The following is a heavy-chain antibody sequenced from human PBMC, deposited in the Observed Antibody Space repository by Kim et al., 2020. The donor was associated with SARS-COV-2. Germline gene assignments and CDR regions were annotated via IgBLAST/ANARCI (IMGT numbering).Heavy chain of an antibody. J-gene: IGHJ4*01. CDR3: ARDSAQYSGYDQPFDY. CDR1: GGSFSGYY. D-gene: IGHD5-12*01. Sequence: SETLSLTCAVYGGSFSGYYWSWIRQPPGKGLEWIGEINHSGSTNYNPSLKSRVTISVDTSKNQFSLKLSSVTAADTAVYYCARDSAQYSGYDQPFDYWG. CDR2: INHSGST. V-gene: IGHV4-34*01.